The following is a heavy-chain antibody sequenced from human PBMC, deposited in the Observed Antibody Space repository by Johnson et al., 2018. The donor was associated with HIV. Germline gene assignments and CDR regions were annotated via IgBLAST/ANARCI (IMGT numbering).Heavy chain of an antibody. V-gene: IGHV3-30-3*01. J-gene: IGHJ3*02. CDR3: ARDPSNSRGWLGEAFDI. D-gene: IGHD2/OR15-2a*01. CDR2: ISYDGSNE. CDR1: GFTFSSYA. Sequence: QVQLVESGGGLVQPGGSLRLSCAASGFTFSSYAMHWVRQAPGTGLAWVAVISYDGSNEYYADSVTCRFTISRDNSKNTLFLQMNTLRAEDTAVYYCARDPSNSRGWLGEAFDIWGQGTMVTGSS.